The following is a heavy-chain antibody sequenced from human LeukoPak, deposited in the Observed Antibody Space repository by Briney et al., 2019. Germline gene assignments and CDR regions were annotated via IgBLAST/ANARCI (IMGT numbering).Heavy chain of an antibody. J-gene: IGHJ4*02. D-gene: IGHD5-24*01. CDR1: GGTFSSYA. CDR2: IIPILGIA. CDR3: ARDQKGMASDY. Sequence: SVKVSCKASGGTFSSYAISWVRQAPGQGLEWMGRIIPILGIANYAQKFQGRVTITADKSTSTAYMELSSLRSVDTAVYYCARDQKGMASDYWGQGTLVTVSS. V-gene: IGHV1-69*04.